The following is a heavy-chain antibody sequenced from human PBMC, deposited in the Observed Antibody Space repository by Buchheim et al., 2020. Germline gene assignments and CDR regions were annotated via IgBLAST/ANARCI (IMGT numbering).Heavy chain of an antibody. J-gene: IGHJ2*01. CDR1: GFSFSIYG. CDR2: MWYDGSNK. V-gene: IGHV3-33*01. Sequence: QVQLVESGGGLVQPGRSLRLSCAASGFSFSIYGMHWVRQVPGKGLEWVAVMWYDGSNKYYADSVKGRFTISRDNSEKMLYFQMNSLRTEDTAVYYCARKARHSPNWYSDLWGRGTL. D-gene: IGHD4-11*01. CDR3: ARKARHSPNWYSDL.